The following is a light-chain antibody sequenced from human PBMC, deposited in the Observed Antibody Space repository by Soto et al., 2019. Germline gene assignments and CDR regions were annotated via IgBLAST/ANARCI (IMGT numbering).Light chain of an antibody. J-gene: IGLJ1*01. V-gene: IGLV2-14*01. CDR2: ASS. CDR3: SSYTSDSSYV. Sequence: SSLTQPASVSGSPGQSITISCTGTSSYVGLYDYVSWYQQHPGKAPQLMIYASSNRPSGASNRFSASKSGNTASLFISGLQAEDEADYYCSSYTSDSSYVFGSGTKVTVL. CDR1: SSYVGLYDY.